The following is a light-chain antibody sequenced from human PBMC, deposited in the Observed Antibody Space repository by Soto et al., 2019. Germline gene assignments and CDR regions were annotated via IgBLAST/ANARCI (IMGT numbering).Light chain of an antibody. CDR3: SSYAGSNNFV. J-gene: IGLJ1*01. V-gene: IGLV2-8*01. CDR1: SSDVGGYNY. CDR2: EVS. Sequence: SVLTQPPSASGSPGQSVTISCTGTSSDVGGYNYVSWYQQHPGKAPKLMIYEVSERPSGVPDRFSGSKSSNTASLTVSGXQAEDEADYYCSSYAGSNNFVFGTGTKVTV.